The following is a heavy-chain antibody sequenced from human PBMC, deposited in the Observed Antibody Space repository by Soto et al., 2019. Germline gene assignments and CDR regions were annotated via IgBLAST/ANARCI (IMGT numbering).Heavy chain of an antibody. Sequence: EVQLVESGGGLVKPGGSLRLSCAASGFTFSSYSMNWVRQAPGKGLEWVSSISSSSSYIYYADSVKGRFTISRDNAKNSLYVQMNSQRAEETGVYYCARVINWWAPRPQVPYYYGMGVWGQGTPVAGS. CDR2: ISSSSSYI. V-gene: IGHV3-21*01. CDR3: ARVINWWAPRPQVPYYYGMGV. J-gene: IGHJ6*02. CDR1: GFTFSSYS. D-gene: IGHD2-15*01.